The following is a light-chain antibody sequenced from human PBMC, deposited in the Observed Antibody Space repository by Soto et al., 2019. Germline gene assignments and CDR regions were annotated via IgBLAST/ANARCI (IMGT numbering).Light chain of an antibody. Sequence: DIPMTQSPSTLSASVGDRVTITCRASQSISTWLAWYQQKPGKAPKLLIYKASSLEGGVPSRFSGIVSGTEFNITISSLQPDDFATYYCQQYNTYPLTFGGGTTVDIE. CDR3: QQYNTYPLT. CDR1: QSISTW. CDR2: KAS. V-gene: IGKV1-5*03. J-gene: IGKJ4*01.